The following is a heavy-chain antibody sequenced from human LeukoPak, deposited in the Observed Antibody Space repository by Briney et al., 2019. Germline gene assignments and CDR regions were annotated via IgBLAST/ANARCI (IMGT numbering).Heavy chain of an antibody. Sequence: SETLSLTCTVSGGSISSSSYYWGWIRQPPGKGLEWIGSIYYSGSTYYSPSLKSRVTISVDTSKNQFSLKLSSVTAADTAVYYCARAGGTWDTASDRFDPWGQGTLVTVSS. CDR3: ARAGGTWDTASDRFDP. V-gene: IGHV4-39*07. CDR2: IYYSGST. CDR1: GGSISSSSYY. D-gene: IGHD5-18*01. J-gene: IGHJ5*02.